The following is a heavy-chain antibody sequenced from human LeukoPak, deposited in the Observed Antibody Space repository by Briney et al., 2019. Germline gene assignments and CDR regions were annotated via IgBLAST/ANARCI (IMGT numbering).Heavy chain of an antibody. CDR1: GYTFTGYY. V-gene: IGHV1-2*02. CDR3: ARGTYGDYRNYYYMDV. Sequence: RGASVKVSCKASGYTFTGYYMHWVRQAPGQGLEWMGWINPNSGGTNYAQKLQGRVTMTTDTSTSTAYMELRSLRSDDTAVYYCARGTYGDYRNYYYMDVWGKGTTVTVSS. J-gene: IGHJ6*03. D-gene: IGHD4-17*01. CDR2: INPNSGGT.